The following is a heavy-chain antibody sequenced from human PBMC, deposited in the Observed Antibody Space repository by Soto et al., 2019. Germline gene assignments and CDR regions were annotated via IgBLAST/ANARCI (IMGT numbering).Heavy chain of an antibody. Sequence: TLSLTCTVTGGSISSGDYSWSWVRQSPGKGLEWIGHIYNSGITYYNPSLKSRVVISIDTSRNQFSLRLNSLTAADRAVYFCARGVTVFGLVSRFWFDPWGQGTVVTVSS. CDR2: IYNSGIT. D-gene: IGHD3-3*01. CDR3: ARGVTVFGLVSRFWFDP. CDR1: GGSISSGDYS. J-gene: IGHJ5*02. V-gene: IGHV4-30-4*01.